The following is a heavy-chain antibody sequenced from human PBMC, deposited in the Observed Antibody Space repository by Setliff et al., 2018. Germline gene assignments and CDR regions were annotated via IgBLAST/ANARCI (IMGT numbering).Heavy chain of an antibody. J-gene: IGHJ3*02. CDR2: INHNGST. CDR3: ARGGSYRPYAFDI. Sequence: SETLSLTCAVYGGSFSDYYWSWIRQPPGKGLEWIGEINHNGSTNYNPSLKSRVTISLDTSKNQFSLTVTSVTAADTAVYYCARGGSYRPYAFDIWGQGTMVTVSS. V-gene: IGHV4-34*01. D-gene: IGHD1-26*01. CDR1: GGSFSDYY.